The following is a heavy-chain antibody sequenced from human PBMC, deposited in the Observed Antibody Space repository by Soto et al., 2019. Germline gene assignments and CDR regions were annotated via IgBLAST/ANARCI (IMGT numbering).Heavy chain of an antibody. CDR2: IKSKTDGGTT. Sequence: GGSLRLSCAASGFTFSNAWMSWVRQAPGKGLEWVGRIKSKTDGGTTDYAAPVKGRFTISRDGSKNTLYLQMNSLKTEDTAVYYCTTDPEWLVGNWFDPWGQGTLVTVSS. CDR1: GFTFSNAW. J-gene: IGHJ5*02. CDR3: TTDPEWLVGNWFDP. V-gene: IGHV3-15*01. D-gene: IGHD6-19*01.